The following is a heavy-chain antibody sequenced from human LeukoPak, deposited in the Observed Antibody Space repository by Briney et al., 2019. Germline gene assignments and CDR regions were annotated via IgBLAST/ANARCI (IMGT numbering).Heavy chain of an antibody. CDR2: ISSRSGTI. D-gene: IGHD5-18*01. CDR1: GFIFSSYS. J-gene: IGHJ4*02. Sequence: GGSLRLSSAASGFIFSSYSMNWVRQAPGKGLEWVSYISSRSGTIYYADSVKGRFTISRDNAKNSLYLQMNSLRAEDTAVYYCARRIDTAMVIDYWGQGALVTVSS. CDR3: ARRIDTAMVIDY. V-gene: IGHV3-48*01.